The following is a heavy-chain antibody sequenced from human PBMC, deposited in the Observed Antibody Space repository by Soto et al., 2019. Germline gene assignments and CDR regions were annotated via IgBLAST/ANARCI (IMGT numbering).Heavy chain of an antibody. J-gene: IGHJ4*02. CDR2: IYYSGST. CDR3: ARARGGYYDY. D-gene: IGHD3-22*01. Sequence: PSETLSLTCTISGGPINSGSYYWSWIRQPPGKGLEWIGYIYYSGSTNYNPSLKSRVTISVDTSKNQFSLKLSSVTAADTAVYYCARARGGYYDYWGQGTLVTVSS. V-gene: IGHV4-61*01. CDR1: GGPINSGSYY.